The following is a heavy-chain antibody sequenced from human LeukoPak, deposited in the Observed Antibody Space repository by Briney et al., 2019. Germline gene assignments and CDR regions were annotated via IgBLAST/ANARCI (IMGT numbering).Heavy chain of an antibody. CDR1: GYTLTELS. J-gene: IGHJ4*02. D-gene: IGHD4-17*01. CDR3: ARPDDYGDYFDY. CDR2: FDPEDGET. V-gene: IGHV1-24*01. Sequence: ASVKVSCKVSGYTLTELSMHWVRQAPGKGLEWMGGFDPEDGETIYAQKFQGRVTMTEDTSTDTAYMELSSLRSEDTAVYYCARPDDYGDYFDYWGQGTLVTVSS.